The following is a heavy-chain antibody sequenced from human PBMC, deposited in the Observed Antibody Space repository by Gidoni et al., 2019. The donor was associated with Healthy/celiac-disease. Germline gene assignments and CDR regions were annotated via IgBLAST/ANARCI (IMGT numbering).Heavy chain of an antibody. J-gene: IGHJ6*02. D-gene: IGHD3-3*01. CDR2: INPNSGGT. CDR1: GYTFTGYY. Sequence: SCKASGYTFTGYYMHWVRQAPGQGLEWMGWINPNSGGTNYAQKLQGRVTMTRDTSISTAYMELSRLRSDDTAVYYCARDSGDYDFWSGYYYYYYYGMDVWGQGTTVTVSS. V-gene: IGHV1-2*02. CDR3: ARDSGDYDFWSGYYYYYYYGMDV.